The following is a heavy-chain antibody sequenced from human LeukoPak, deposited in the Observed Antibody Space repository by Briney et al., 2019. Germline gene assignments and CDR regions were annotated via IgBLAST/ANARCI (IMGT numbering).Heavy chain of an antibody. D-gene: IGHD3-9*01. CDR1: GFTFSSSW. J-gene: IGHJ5*02. CDR3: ARGRYYDILTGYSRVDNWFDP. Sequence: GSLRLSCAASGFTFSSSWMSWVRQAPGKGLEWTGEINHSGSTNYNPSLKSRVTISVDTSKNQFSLKLSSVTAADTAVYYCARGRYYDILTGYSRVDNWFDPWGQGTLVTVSS. V-gene: IGHV4-34*01. CDR2: INHSGST.